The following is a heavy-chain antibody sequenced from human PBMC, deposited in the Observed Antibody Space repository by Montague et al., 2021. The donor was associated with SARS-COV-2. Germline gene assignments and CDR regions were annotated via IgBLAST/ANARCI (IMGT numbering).Heavy chain of an antibody. J-gene: IGHJ6*02. CDR1: GGSISSYY. CDR2: IYTSGNT. CDR3: AGFSYRLLFIASYYGMDV. V-gene: IGHV4-4*07. Sequence: SETLSLTCTVSGGSISSYYWSWIRQPAGKGLEWIGRIYTSGNTNYNPSLKSRVTMSVDTSKNQFSLKLSSVTAADTAVYYCAGFSYRLLFIASYYGMDVWGQGTTVTVSS. D-gene: IGHD2-2*01.